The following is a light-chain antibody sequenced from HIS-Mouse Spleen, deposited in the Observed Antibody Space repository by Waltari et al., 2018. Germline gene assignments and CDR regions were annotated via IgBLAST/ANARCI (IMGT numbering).Light chain of an antibody. Sequence: QSALTQPASVSGSPGQSITISCTGTSSDVGSYNLVSWYQQHPGKAPKLMIYEGSKRASGVSNRFPGSKAGKPAFLTISGLQAEDEADYYCCSYAGSSTWVFGGGTKLAVL. J-gene: IGLJ3*02. CDR2: EGS. CDR3: CSYAGSSTWV. CDR1: SSDVGSYNL. V-gene: IGLV2-23*01.